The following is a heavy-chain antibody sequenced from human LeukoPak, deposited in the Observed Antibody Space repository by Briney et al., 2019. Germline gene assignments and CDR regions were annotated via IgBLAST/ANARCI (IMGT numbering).Heavy chain of an antibody. J-gene: IGHJ3*02. V-gene: IGHV1-2*02. Sequence: ASVKVSCKASGYTFTGYYMHWVRQAPGQGLEWMGWINPNSGGTNYAQKFQGRVTMTRDTSISTAYMELSRLRSDDTAVYYCARVVAGDSDAFDIWGQGTMVTVSS. CDR1: GYTFTGYY. CDR3: ARVVAGDSDAFDI. D-gene: IGHD6-19*01. CDR2: INPNSGGT.